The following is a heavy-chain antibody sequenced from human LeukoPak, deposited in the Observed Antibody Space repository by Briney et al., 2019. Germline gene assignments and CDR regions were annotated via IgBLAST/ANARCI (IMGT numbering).Heavy chain of an antibody. J-gene: IGHJ4*02. D-gene: IGHD3-22*01. CDR2: ISGSGGST. CDR1: GFTFSSYA. CDR3: AKEGRGWYYYDSSGPDY. V-gene: IGHV3-23*01. Sequence: GGSLRLSCAASGFTFSSYAMSWVRQAPGKGLEWVSAISGSGGSTYYADSVKGRFTISRDNSKNTLYLQMNSLRAEDTAVYYCAKEGRGWYYYDSSGPDYRGQGTLVTVSS.